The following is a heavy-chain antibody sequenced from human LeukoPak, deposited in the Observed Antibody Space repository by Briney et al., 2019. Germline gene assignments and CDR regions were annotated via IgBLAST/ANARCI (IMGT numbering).Heavy chain of an antibody. CDR2: INHSGST. J-gene: IGHJ4*02. CDR1: GGSFSGYY. D-gene: IGHD6-13*01. Sequence: SETLSLTCAVYGGSFSGYYWSWIRQPPGKGLEWIGEINHSGSTNYNPSLKSRVTISVDTSKNQFSLKLSSVTAADTAVYSCASGIAAAGWRGWGQGTQVTVSS. CDR3: ASGIAAAGWRG. V-gene: IGHV4-34*01.